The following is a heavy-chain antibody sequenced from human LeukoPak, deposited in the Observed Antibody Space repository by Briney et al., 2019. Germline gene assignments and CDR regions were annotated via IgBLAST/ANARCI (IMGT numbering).Heavy chain of an antibody. V-gene: IGHV3-53*01. J-gene: IGHJ4*02. CDR2: IYRSGST. D-gene: IGHD1-26*01. CDR1: GFIVSANY. Sequence: PGGSLRLSCAPSGFIVSANYMSWVRQAPGKGLEWVSLIYRSGSTDYADSVEGRFTISRDNSKNTLYLQMNNLRAEGTAVYYCARLSNTRICGSGCWVDYWGQGTLVTVSS. CDR3: ARLSNTRICGSGCWVDY.